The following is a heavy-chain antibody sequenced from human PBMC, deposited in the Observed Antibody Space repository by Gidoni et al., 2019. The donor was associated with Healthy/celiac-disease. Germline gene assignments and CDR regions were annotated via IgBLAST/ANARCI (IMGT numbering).Heavy chain of an antibody. CDR3: ARWGSSSWYPSGAYYFDY. V-gene: IGHV4-34*01. CDR2: INHSGST. CDR1: GGSFSGYY. D-gene: IGHD6-13*01. Sequence: QVQLQQWGAGLLKPSETLSLTCAVYGGSFSGYYWSWIRQPPGKGLEWIGEINHSGSTNYNPSLKSRVTISVDTSKNQFSLKLSSVTAADTAVYYCARWGSSSWYPSGAYYFDYWGQGTLVTVSS. J-gene: IGHJ4*02.